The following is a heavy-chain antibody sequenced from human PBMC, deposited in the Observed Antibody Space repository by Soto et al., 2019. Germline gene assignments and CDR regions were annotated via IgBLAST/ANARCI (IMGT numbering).Heavy chain of an antibody. Sequence: SETLSLTCTVSGGSISSSSYYWGWIRQPPGKGLEWIGSIYYSGSTYYNPSLKSRVTISVDTSKNQFSLKLSSVTAADTAVYYCARQPAVAGNERYFDYWGQGTLVTVSS. V-gene: IGHV4-39*01. CDR1: GGSISSSSYY. D-gene: IGHD6-19*01. CDR2: IYYSGST. J-gene: IGHJ4*02. CDR3: ARQPAVAGNERYFDY.